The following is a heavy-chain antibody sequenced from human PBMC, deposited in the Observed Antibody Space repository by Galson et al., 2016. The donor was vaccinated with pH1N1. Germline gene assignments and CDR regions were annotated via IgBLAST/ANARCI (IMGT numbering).Heavy chain of an antibody. CDR3: ARRYTSFSDLDDWFFDL. V-gene: IGHV4-30-2*01. D-gene: IGHD3-3*01. Sequence: TLSLTCAVSGGSITNDDYSWSWIRQPPGDGLEWIGYIYDNGSAYYSPSLKRRVSISLDKSKNQFSLKLTSLTAADTAIYYCARRYTSFSDLDDWFFDLWGRGTLVTFSS. J-gene: IGHJ2*01. CDR2: IYDNGSA. CDR1: GGSITNDDYS.